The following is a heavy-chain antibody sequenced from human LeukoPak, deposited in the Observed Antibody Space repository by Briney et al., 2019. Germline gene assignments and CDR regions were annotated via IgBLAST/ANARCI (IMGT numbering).Heavy chain of an antibody. CDR2: INHSGST. CDR3: ARFLAVAGTGGDY. Sequence: TSETLSLTCAVKGGSFSTYYWTWIRQPPGKGLEWIGEINHSGSTNYNPSLKSRVTISVDTSKNQFSLKLSSVTAADTAVYYCARFLAVAGTGGDYWGQGTLVTVSS. CDR1: GGSFSTYY. D-gene: IGHD6-19*01. J-gene: IGHJ4*02. V-gene: IGHV4-34*01.